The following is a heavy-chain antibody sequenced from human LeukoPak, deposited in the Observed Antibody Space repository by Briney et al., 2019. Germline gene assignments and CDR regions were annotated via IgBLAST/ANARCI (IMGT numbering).Heavy chain of an antibody. Sequence: AGYLCLYCAASGFTISDYYRSWIRQGPGQGLEWVSFISSSGSTISYADSVRGRFTSSRDNAKNSLYLQMNSLRAEDTAVYYCAREPRFLEWLLSHFDYWGQGTLVTVSS. V-gene: IGHV3-11*04. CDR1: GFTISDYY. CDR3: AREPRFLEWLLSHFDY. J-gene: IGHJ4*02. CDR2: ISSSGSTI. D-gene: IGHD3-3*01.